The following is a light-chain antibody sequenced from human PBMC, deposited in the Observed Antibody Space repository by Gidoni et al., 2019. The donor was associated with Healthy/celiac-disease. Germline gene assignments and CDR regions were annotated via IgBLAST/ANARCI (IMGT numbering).Light chain of an antibody. CDR2: EVS. V-gene: IGLV2-8*01. Sequence: QSALTQPPSASGSPGQSVPISCTGTSSDVGGYTYVSWYQQHPGKAPKLMIYEVSKRPSGVPDRFSGSKSGNTASLTVSGLQAEDEADYYCSSYAGSNNLGVFGTGTKVTVL. CDR3: SSYAGSNNLGV. J-gene: IGLJ1*01. CDR1: SSDVGGYTY.